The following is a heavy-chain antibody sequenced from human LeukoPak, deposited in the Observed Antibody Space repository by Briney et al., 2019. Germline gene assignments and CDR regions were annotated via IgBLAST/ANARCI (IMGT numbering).Heavy chain of an antibody. CDR1: GASISSYY. CDR2: IYYSGST. Sequence: SETLSLTCTVSGASISSYYWSWIRQPPGKGLEWIGYIYYSGSTNYNPSLKSRVTISVDTSKNQFSLKLSSVTAADTAVYYCARDQSRAFDIWGQGKMVTVSS. J-gene: IGHJ3*02. CDR3: ARDQSRAFDI. V-gene: IGHV4-59*01.